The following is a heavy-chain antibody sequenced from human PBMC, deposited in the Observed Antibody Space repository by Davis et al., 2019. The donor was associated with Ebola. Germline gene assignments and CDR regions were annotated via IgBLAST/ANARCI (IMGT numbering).Heavy chain of an antibody. D-gene: IGHD7-27*01. Sequence: PSETLSLTCAVYGGSFSGYYWTWIRQPPGKGLEWIGEINHSGSTNYNPSLKSRVTISVDTSKNQFSLKLSSVTAADTAVYYCARAAGTGAVVDYWGQGTLVTVSS. CDR1: GGSFSGYY. CDR3: ARAAGTGAVVDY. CDR2: INHSGST. V-gene: IGHV4-34*01. J-gene: IGHJ4*02.